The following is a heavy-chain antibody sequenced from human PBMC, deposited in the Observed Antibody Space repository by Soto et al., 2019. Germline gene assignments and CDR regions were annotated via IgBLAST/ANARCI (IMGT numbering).Heavy chain of an antibody. CDR1: GDSVSKYY. J-gene: IGHJ5*02. Sequence: QVQLQESGPGLVKPSETLSLTCTVSGDSVSKYYWNWIRQPAGKGLEWIGRIYSTRRPNYNPSLMGRVTMSVDTSKNPFSLKLNQTSVTAADTAVYYCARSPDYGDYANLYTWGQGTLVTVSS. CDR2: IYSTRRP. V-gene: IGHV4-4*07. D-gene: IGHD4-17*01. CDR3: ARSPDYGDYANLYT.